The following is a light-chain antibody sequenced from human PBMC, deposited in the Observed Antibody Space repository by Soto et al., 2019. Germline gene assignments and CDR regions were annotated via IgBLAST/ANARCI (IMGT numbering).Light chain of an antibody. Sequence: QAVVTQEPSLTVSPGGTVTLTCASSTGTVTSGHWPNWFQQKPGQAPRSLIYSTSNKHSWTPARFSGSLLGGNAALTLSGVHHEDEAEYDCLFFFGVSQGVVGTGTELTVL. CDR1: TGTVTSGHW. J-gene: IGLJ1*01. V-gene: IGLV7-43*01. CDR2: STS. CDR3: LFFFGVSQGV.